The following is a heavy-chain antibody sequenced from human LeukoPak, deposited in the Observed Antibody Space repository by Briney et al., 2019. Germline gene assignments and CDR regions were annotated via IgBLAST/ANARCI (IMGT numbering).Heavy chain of an antibody. V-gene: IGHV3-13*01. D-gene: IGHD1/OR15-1a*01. CDR1: GFPFSSYD. CDR2: IGTAGDT. J-gene: IGHJ4*02. Sequence: GFLLIFFAASGFPFSSYDMHWGRPATGKGLEWVSAIGTAGDTYYPCSVKGRFTISRENAKNSLYLQMNSLRAGDTAVYYCARGRSNWNSLELIDYWGQGTLVTVSS. CDR3: ARGRSNWNSLELIDY.